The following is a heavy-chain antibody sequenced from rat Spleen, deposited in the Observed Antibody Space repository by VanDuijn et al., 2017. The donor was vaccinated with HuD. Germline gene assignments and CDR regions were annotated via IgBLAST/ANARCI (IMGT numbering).Heavy chain of an antibody. CDR2: IQSGGST. Sequence: QVQLKESGPGLVQPSQTLSLTCTVSGFSLTDYSVYWVRQPPGKGLEWMGRIQSGGSTDYNSALKSRLSISRDTSKSQVFLKMNSLQTEDTAIYYCTGGAYWGQGVMVTVSS. CDR3: TGGAY. V-gene: IGHV2-19*01. CDR1: GFSLTDYS. J-gene: IGHJ2*01.